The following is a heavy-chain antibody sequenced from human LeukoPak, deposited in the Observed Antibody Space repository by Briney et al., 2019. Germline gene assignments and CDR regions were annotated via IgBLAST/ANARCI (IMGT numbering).Heavy chain of an antibody. Sequence: ASVKVSCKASGYTFTGYYMQWVRQAPGQGLEWMGWINPNSGGTNYAQKFQGRVTMTRDTSISTAYMELSRLRSDDTAVYYCARIHCSGGSCYPDFDYWGQGTLVTVSS. V-gene: IGHV1-2*02. J-gene: IGHJ4*02. CDR3: ARIHCSGGSCYPDFDY. CDR1: GYTFTGYY. D-gene: IGHD2-15*01. CDR2: INPNSGGT.